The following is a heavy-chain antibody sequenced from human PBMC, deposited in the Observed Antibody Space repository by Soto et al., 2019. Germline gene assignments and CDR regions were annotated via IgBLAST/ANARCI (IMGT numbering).Heavy chain of an antibody. V-gene: IGHV1-3*01. CDR2: INAGNGNT. CDR1: GYTFTSYA. D-gene: IGHD5-12*01. J-gene: IGHJ4*02. CDR3: ARDEIGGYDNKELFDY. Sequence: GASVKVSWKASGYTFTSYAMHWVRQAPGQRLEWMGWINAGNGNTKYSQKFQGRVTITRDTSASTAYMELSSLRSEDTAVYYCARDEIGGYDNKELFDYWGQGALVTVSS.